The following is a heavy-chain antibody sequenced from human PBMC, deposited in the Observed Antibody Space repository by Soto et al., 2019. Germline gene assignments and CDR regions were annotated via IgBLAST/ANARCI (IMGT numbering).Heavy chain of an antibody. Sequence: ASVKVSCKASGYTFTSYDINWVRQATGQGLEWMGWMNPNSGKTGYAQKNQGRVNKTRNTSISTDYMEMSSLRSEYTAVYYCGRSTRGVDYYYYMDVWGKGTTVTVSS. CDR3: GRSTRGVDYYYYMDV. V-gene: IGHV1-8*01. CDR2: MNPNSGKT. CDR1: GYTFTSYD. J-gene: IGHJ6*03. D-gene: IGHD2-2*01.